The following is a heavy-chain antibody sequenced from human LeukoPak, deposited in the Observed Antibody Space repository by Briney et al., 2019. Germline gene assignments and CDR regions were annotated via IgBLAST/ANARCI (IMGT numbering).Heavy chain of an antibody. CDR2: IIPIFGTA. CDR1: GGTYSSYA. Sequence: GASVKVSCEASGGTYSSYAISWVRQAPGQGLEWMGGIIPIFGTANYAQKFQGRVTITADESTSTAYMELSSLRSEDTAVYYCGGSRLDYFDCWGQGTLVTVSS. CDR3: GGSRLDYFDC. D-gene: IGHD1-26*01. V-gene: IGHV1-69*13. J-gene: IGHJ4*02.